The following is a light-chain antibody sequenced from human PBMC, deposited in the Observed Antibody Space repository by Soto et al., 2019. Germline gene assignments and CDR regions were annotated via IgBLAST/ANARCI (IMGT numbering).Light chain of an antibody. CDR2: DAS. CDR3: QKYNSAPWT. V-gene: IGKV1-5*01. CDR1: QRISTW. Sequence: DIPMTQSPSTLSASVGDGVTITCRASQRISTWLAWYQQKPGKAPKLLISDASSLETGVPSRFSGSGSGTDFTLTISSLQPEDVATYYCQKYNSAPWTFGQGTKVDI. J-gene: IGKJ1*01.